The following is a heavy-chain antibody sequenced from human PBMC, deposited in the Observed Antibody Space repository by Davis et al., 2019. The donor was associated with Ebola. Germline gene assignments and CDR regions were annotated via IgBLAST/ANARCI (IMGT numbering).Heavy chain of an antibody. CDR3: VKGSGSYFNYYGMDV. CDR2: ISSSGGST. Sequence: GESLKISCSASGFTFSSFAMHWVRQAPGKGLKYVSAISSSGGSTYYADSVKGRFTISRDSSKNTLHLQMSSLRAEDTAVYYCVKGSGSYFNYYGMDVWGQRTTVTVSS. J-gene: IGHJ6*02. CDR1: GFTFSSFA. D-gene: IGHD3-10*01. V-gene: IGHV3-64D*06.